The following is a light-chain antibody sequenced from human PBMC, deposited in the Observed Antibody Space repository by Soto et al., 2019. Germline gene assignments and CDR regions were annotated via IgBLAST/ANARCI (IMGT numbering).Light chain of an antibody. CDR2: GAS. V-gene: IGKV3-20*01. CDR1: QSVSSNY. CDR3: QQYASSPLT. J-gene: IGKJ4*01. Sequence: EVVLTQSPGTLSLSPGERGTLSCRASQSVSSNYIAWHQHKPGQAPRLLIYGASSRATGIPDRFSGSGSGTDFTLTIKGLEPEDCAVYYCQQYASSPLTFGGGTKVDIK.